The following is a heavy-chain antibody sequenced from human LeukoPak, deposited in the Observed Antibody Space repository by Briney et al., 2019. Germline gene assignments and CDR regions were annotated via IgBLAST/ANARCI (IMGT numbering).Heavy chain of an antibody. CDR2: ISGSGGST. Sequence: GGSLRLSCAASGFTFSSYAMSWVRQAPGKGLEWVSAISGSGGSTYYADSVKGRFTISRDNSKNTLYLQTNSLRAEDTAVYYCAKGEDYYDSSGYYPSSRGQGTLVTVSS. J-gene: IGHJ4*02. CDR3: AKGEDYYDSSGYYPSS. V-gene: IGHV3-23*01. D-gene: IGHD3-22*01. CDR1: GFTFSSYA.